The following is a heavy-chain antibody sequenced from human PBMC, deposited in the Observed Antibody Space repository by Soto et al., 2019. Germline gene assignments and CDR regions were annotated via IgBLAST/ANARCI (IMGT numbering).Heavy chain of an antibody. CDR1: GGSISSYY. J-gene: IGHJ5*02. CDR3: ARVSYYYDSSGYYYWFDP. CDR2: IYYSVST. Sequence: PSETLSLTCTVSGGSISSYYWSWIRQPPGKGLEWIGYIYYSVSTNYNPSLKSRVTISVDTSKNQFSLKLSSVTAADTAVYYCARVSYYYDSSGYYYWFDPWGQGTLVTVSS. V-gene: IGHV4-59*01. D-gene: IGHD3-22*01.